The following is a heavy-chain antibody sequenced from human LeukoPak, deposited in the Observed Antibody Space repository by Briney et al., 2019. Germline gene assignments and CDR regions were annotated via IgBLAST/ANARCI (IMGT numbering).Heavy chain of an antibody. CDR3: AKEVPPWYQLLSGGGFDY. D-gene: IGHD2-2*01. Sequence: PGGSLRLSCAASGFTFSSYGMHWVRQAPGKGLEWVAVISYDGSNKYYADSVKGRFTLSRNNSKNTLYLQMNSLRAEDTAVYYCAKEVPPWYQLLSGGGFDYWGQGTLVTVSS. CDR1: GFTFSSYG. J-gene: IGHJ4*02. V-gene: IGHV3-30*18. CDR2: ISYDGSNK.